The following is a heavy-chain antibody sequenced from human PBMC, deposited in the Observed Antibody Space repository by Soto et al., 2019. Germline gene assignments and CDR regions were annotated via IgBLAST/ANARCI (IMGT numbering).Heavy chain of an antibody. CDR1: GGSISGYY. CDR2: IHYSGTT. CDR3: AIRTGHYSGCFDP. V-gene: IGHV4-59*07. D-gene: IGHD3-10*01. Sequence: QVQLQESGPGLVKPSDSLSLTCTVSGGSISGYYWSWFRQPPGQGLEWIGHIHYSGTTYYNPSLMSRVSISVDTSKNQFSLKVTSVTAADTAVYYCAIRTGHYSGCFDPWGQGTLVTVSS. J-gene: IGHJ5*02.